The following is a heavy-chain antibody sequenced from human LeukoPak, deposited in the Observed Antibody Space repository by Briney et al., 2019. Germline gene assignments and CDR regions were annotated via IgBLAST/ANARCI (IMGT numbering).Heavy chain of an antibody. V-gene: IGHV4-34*01. CDR3: ARDHPVAAAGRGTNYYYYYMDV. J-gene: IGHJ6*03. CDR1: GGSFSGYY. D-gene: IGHD6-13*01. CDR2: INHSGST. Sequence: PSETLSLTCAVYGGSFSGYYWSWIRQPPGKGLEWIGEINHSGSTNYNPSLKSRVTISVDTSKNQFSLKLSSVTAEDTAVYYCARDHPVAAAGRGTNYYYYYMDVWGKGTTVTVSS.